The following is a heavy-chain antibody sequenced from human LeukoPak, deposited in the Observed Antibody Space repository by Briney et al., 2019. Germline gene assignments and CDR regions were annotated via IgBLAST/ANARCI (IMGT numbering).Heavy chain of an antibody. CDR3: ARDLNRGRLSDGMDV. CDR1: GFTFSSYS. J-gene: IGHJ6*02. CDR2: ISSSSSYI. Sequence: GGSLRLSCAASGFTFSSYSMNWVRQAPGKGLEWVSSISSSSSYIYYADSVKGRFTISRDNAKNSLYLQMNSLRAEDTAVSYCARDLNRGRLSDGMDVWGQGTTVTVSS. V-gene: IGHV3-21*01. D-gene: IGHD3-10*01.